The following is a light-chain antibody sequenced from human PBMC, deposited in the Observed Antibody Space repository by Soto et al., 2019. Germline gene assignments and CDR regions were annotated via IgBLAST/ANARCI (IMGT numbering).Light chain of an antibody. Sequence: DIQMTQSPSTLSASVGDRVTITCRASQSINSWLAWYQQKPGKVPKLMIFMASSLQSGVPSRFSGSESGTEFSLNIGVLQPDDFATYYCQQYNYCPWTFGQGTRVEIK. V-gene: IGKV1-5*03. CDR3: QQYNYCPWT. CDR2: MAS. CDR1: QSINSW. J-gene: IGKJ1*01.